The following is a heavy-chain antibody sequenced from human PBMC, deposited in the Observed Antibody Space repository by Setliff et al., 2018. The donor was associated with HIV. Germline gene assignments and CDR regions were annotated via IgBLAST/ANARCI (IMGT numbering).Heavy chain of an antibody. V-gene: IGHV4-34*01. D-gene: IGHD3-22*01. CDR2: VNRGRRT. Sequence: SETLSLTCALYGGSFSDYYWSWIRQPPGMGLEWIGEVNRGRRTNYNSSLKSRVTISIDTSRNQFSLTVSSVTAADTAVYYCAREIPYSYGGRGHPLWGQGTLGTSPQ. CDR3: AREIPYSYGGRGHPL. CDR1: GGSFSDYY. J-gene: IGHJ4*02.